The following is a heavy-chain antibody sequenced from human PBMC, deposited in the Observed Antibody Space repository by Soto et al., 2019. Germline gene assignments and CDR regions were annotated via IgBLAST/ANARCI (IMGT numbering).Heavy chain of an antibody. J-gene: IGHJ5*02. V-gene: IGHV4-39*07. CDR2: INHSGST. CDR1: GGSISSGDYY. CDR3: ARGGNANKYQLPPNWFDP. Sequence: PSETLSLTCTVSGGSISSGDYYWSWIRQPPGKGLEWIGEINHSGSTNYNPSLKGRVTISVDTSKNQFSLKLSSVTAADTAVYYCARGGNANKYQLPPNWFDPWGQGTLVTVSS. D-gene: IGHD2-2*01.